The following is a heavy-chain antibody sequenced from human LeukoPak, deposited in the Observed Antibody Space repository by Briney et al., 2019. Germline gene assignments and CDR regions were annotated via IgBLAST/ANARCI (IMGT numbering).Heavy chain of an antibody. D-gene: IGHD1-26*01. CDR2: IRSEENKI. Sequence: PGGSLRLSCEASGFTFSDFGLHWVRQAPGKGLEWVAFIRSEENKIYYLASVRGRFTISRDNSKSTLFLQMSSLRHEDTAVYYCARGAGTYYGTDTFDLWGQGTMVTVSS. V-gene: IGHV3-30*02. J-gene: IGHJ3*01. CDR1: GFTFSDFG. CDR3: ARGAGTYYGTDTFDL.